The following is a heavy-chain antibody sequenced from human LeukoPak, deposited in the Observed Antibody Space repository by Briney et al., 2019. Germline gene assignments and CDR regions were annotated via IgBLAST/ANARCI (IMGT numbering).Heavy chain of an antibody. D-gene: IGHD1-26*01. V-gene: IGHV4-59*01. CDR3: ATGSRRISGSYYLVY. J-gene: IGHJ4*02. CDR2: IYYSGST. CDR1: GGSTSSYY. Sequence: YPSETLSLTCTVSGGSTSSYYWSWIRQPPGKGLEWIGYIYYSGSTNYNPSLKSRVTISVDTSKNQFSLKLSSVTAADTAVYYCATGSRRISGSYYLVYWGQGTLVTVSS.